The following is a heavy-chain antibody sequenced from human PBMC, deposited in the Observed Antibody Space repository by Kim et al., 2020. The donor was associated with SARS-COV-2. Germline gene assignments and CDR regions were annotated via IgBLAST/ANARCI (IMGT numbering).Heavy chain of an antibody. CDR2: ITPFNGNT. D-gene: IGHD5-18*01. Sequence: SVKVSCKASGYTFTYRYLHWVRQAPGQALEWMGWITPFNGNTNYAQKFQDRVTITRDRSMSTAYMELSSLRSEDTAMYYCASSRDTAMASGFDPWGQGTLVTVSS. V-gene: IGHV1-45*02. CDR1: GYTFTYRY. CDR3: ASSRDTAMASGFDP. J-gene: IGHJ5*02.